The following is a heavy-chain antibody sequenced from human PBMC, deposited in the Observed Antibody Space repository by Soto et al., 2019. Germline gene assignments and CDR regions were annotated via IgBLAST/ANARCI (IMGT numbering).Heavy chain of an antibody. Sequence: ASVKVSCKASGYTFTSYDISWVRQAPGQGLEWMGWISAYNGNTNYAQKLQGRVTMTTDTSTSTAYMELRSLRSDDTAVYYCAREGIAARPGYYGMDVWGQGTTVTVSS. V-gene: IGHV1-18*01. CDR2: ISAYNGNT. D-gene: IGHD6-6*01. J-gene: IGHJ6*02. CDR1: GYTFTSYD. CDR3: AREGIAARPGYYGMDV.